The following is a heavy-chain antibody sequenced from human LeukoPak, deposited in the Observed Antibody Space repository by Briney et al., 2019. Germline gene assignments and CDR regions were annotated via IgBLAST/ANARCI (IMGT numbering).Heavy chain of an antibody. CDR1: GFTVSSNY. V-gene: IGHV3-48*01. J-gene: IGHJ4*02. CDR3: ARMAGGWY. Sequence: PGGSLRLSCAASGFTVSSNYMSWVRQAPGKGLEWVSYISSSSSTIYYADSVKGRFTISRDNAKNSLYLQMNSLRAEDTAVYYCARMAGGWYWGQGTLVTVSS. D-gene: IGHD4-23*01. CDR2: ISSSSSTI.